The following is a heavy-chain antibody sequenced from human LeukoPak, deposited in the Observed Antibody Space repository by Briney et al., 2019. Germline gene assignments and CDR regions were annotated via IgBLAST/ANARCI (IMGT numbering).Heavy chain of an antibody. D-gene: IGHD6-19*01. CDR1: GYTFTSYG. J-gene: IGHJ4*02. V-gene: IGHV1-69*05. Sequence: ASVKVSCKASGYTFTSYGISWVRQAPGQGLEWMGGIIPIFGTANYAQKFQGRVTITTDESTSTAYMELSSLRSEDTAVYYCARATGIAVAAQAWGQGTLVTVSS. CDR3: ARATGIAVAAQA. CDR2: IIPIFGTA.